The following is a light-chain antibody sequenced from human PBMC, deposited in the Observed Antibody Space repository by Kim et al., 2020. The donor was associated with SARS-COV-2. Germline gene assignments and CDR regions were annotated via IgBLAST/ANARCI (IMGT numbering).Light chain of an antibody. V-gene: IGKV1-16*02. CDR3: QQYDSYPLT. CDR2: ATS. CDR1: QDIRDR. J-gene: IGKJ4*01. Sequence: DIQMTQSPSSLSASVGDRVIITCRASQDIRDRVAWFQQKPGKAPKSLIYATSTLQSGVSSKFSGSGSGTHFTLTISSLESEDFATYYCQQYDSYPLTFGGGTTVEIK.